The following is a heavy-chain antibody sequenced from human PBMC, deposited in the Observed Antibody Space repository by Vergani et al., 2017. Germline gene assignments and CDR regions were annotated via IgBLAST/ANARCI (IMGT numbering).Heavy chain of an antibody. CDR2: IWYDGSNK. V-gene: IGHV3-33*06. Sequence: QVQLVESEGGVVQPGRSLTLSCVASGFTFSSHGMHWVRQAPGKGLEWVAVIWYDGSNKYYGDSVKGRFTISRDNSKNTLYLQMNSLRVEDTAVYYCANXCSSTSCYHDAFDIWGQGTMVTVSS. J-gene: IGHJ3*02. CDR1: GFTFSSHG. D-gene: IGHD2-2*01. CDR3: ANXCSSTSCYHDAFDI.